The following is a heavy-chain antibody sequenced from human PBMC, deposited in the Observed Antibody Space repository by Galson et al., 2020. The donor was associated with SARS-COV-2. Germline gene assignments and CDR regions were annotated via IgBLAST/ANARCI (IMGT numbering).Heavy chain of an antibody. J-gene: IGHJ4*02. CDR3: ARTWINLWLGPFDS. CDR2: LTGRDEST. V-gene: IGHV3-23*01. D-gene: IGHD5-18*01. CDR1: GFTFSSYE. Sequence: ESLKISCAASGFTFSSYEMNWVRQAPGKGLEWVSGLTGRDESTYYADSVRGRFTISRDNSKNTLYLQMNSLRAEDTAVYYCARTWINLWLGPFDSWGQGTLVTVSS.